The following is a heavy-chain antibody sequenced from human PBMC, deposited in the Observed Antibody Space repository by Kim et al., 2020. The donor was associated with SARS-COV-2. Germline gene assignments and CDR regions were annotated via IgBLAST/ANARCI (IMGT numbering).Heavy chain of an antibody. CDR1: GGTFSSYA. D-gene: IGHD6-19*01. V-gene: IGHV1-69*13. CDR2: IIPIFGTA. Sequence: SVKVSCKASGGTFSSYAISWVRQAPGQGLEWMGGIIPIFGTANYAQKFQGRVTITADESTSTAYMELSSLRSEDTAVYYCARDGMVAVAGTRANGMDVWGQGTTVTVSS. CDR3: ARDGMVAVAGTRANGMDV. J-gene: IGHJ6*02.